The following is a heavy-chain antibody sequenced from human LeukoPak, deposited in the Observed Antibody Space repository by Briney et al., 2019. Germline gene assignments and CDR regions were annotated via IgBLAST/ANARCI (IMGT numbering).Heavy chain of an antibody. CDR1: GFTFSNYD. V-gene: IGHV3-21*01. CDR2: ISTGSSYK. CDR3: ARETRYHYDSSGYSLPDDY. D-gene: IGHD3-22*01. Sequence: GGSLRLSCAASGFTFSNYDMNWVRQAPGKGLEWVSSISTGSSYKFYADSVKGRFTISRDNAKNSLYLHMNSLRAEDTAVYYCARETRYHYDSSGYSLPDDYWGQGTLVTVFS. J-gene: IGHJ4*02.